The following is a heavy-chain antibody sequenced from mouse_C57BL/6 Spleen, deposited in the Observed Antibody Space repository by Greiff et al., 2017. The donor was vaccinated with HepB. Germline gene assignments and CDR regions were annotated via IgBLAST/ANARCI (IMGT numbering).Heavy chain of an antibody. D-gene: IGHD1-1*01. CDR1: GYAFSSYW. Sequence: VQLQQSGAELVKPGASVTISCKASGYAFSSYWLNWVKQRPGKGLEWIGQIYPGDGDTNYNGKFKGKATLTADTSSSTAYMQLSSLTSEDSAVYVGARSITTVVATEGAYWGQGTLVTVSA. V-gene: IGHV1-80*01. J-gene: IGHJ3*01. CDR2: IYPGDGDT. CDR3: ARSITTVVATEGAY.